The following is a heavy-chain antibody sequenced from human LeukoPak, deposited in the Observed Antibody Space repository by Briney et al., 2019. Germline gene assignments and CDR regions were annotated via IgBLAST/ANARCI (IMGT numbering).Heavy chain of an antibody. CDR2: INHSGST. CDR1: GGSFSGYY. CDR3: ARGLPRHGPMVRGVRGGNYFDY. Sequence: PPETLSLTSAVYGGSFSGYYWSWIRQPPGKGLEWIGEINHSGSTNYNPSLKSRVTISVDTSKNQFSLKLSSVTAADTAVYYCARGLPRHGPMVRGVRGGNYFDYWGQGTLVTVSS. D-gene: IGHD3-10*01. J-gene: IGHJ4*02. V-gene: IGHV4-34*01.